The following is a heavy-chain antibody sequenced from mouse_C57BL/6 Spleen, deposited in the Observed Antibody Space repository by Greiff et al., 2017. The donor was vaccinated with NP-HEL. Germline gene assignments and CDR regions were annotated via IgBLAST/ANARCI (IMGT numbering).Heavy chain of an antibody. V-gene: IGHV5-12*01. J-gene: IGHJ3*01. D-gene: IGHD2-4*01. CDR2: ISNGGGST. CDR1: GFTFSDYY. Sequence: EVKVVESGGGLVQPGGSLKLSCAASGFTFSDYYMYWVRQTPEKRLEWVAYISNGGGSTYYPDTVKGRFTISRDKAKNTLYLQMSRLKSEDTAMYYCARRDYDGGAWFAYWGQGTLVTVSA. CDR3: ARRDYDGGAWFAY.